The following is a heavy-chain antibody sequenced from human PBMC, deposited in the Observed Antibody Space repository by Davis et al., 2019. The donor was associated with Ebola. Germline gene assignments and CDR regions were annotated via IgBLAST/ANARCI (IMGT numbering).Heavy chain of an antibody. V-gene: IGHV1-46*01. J-gene: IGHJ4*02. D-gene: IGHD1-1*01. CDR1: GYTFTSYD. Sequence: ASVKVSCKASGYTFTSYDINWVRQAPGQGLEWMGIINPSGGSTSYAQKFQGRVTMTRDTSTSTVYMELSSLRSEDTAVYYCATRSSLAYYFDYWGQGTLVTVSS. CDR2: INPSGGST. CDR3: ATRSSLAYYFDY.